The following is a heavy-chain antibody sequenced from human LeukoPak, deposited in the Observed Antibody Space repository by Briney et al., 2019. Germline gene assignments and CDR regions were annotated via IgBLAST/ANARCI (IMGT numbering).Heavy chain of an antibody. CDR2: IYSGGST. D-gene: IGHD3-3*01. CDR1: GFTVSSNY. V-gene: IGHV3-53*01. CDR3: AKALVFGVVISTSFDY. Sequence: GGSLRLSCAASGFTVSSNYMSWVRQAPGKGLEWVSVIYSGGSTYYADSVKGRFTISRDNSKNTLYLQMNSLRAEDTAVYYCAKALVFGVVISTSFDYWGQGTLVTVSS. J-gene: IGHJ4*02.